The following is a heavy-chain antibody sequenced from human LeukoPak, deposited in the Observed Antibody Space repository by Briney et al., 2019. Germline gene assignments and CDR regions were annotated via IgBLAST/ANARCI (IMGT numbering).Heavy chain of an antibody. CDR1: GFNVSRNY. CDR3: ARVAVAQRGFDY. Sequence: GGSLRLSCAASGFNVSRNYMSWVRQAPGKGLEWVSVIHTAGSTYHADSVKGRFTISRDNSKNTLYVQMKSLRAEDTAVYYCARVAVAQRGFDYWGQGTLVTVSS. J-gene: IGHJ4*02. D-gene: IGHD6-19*01. V-gene: IGHV3-53*01. CDR2: IHTAGST.